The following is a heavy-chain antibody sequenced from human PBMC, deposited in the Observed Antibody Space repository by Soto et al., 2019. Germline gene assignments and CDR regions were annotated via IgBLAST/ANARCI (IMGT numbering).Heavy chain of an antibody. CDR2: ISHSGNT. CDR3: ATRTPIPL. J-gene: IGHJ4*02. CDR1: GVLIHGQRGLNW. D-gene: IGHD2-2*02. Sequence: SETLSLTCDVSGVLIHGQRGLNWWTWVRQPPGRGLEWIGEISHSGNTNYNMSLASRVTISLDKSKSQFSLSLTSVTAADTAVYYCATRTPIPLWGQGTLVTVSS. V-gene: IGHV4-4*02.